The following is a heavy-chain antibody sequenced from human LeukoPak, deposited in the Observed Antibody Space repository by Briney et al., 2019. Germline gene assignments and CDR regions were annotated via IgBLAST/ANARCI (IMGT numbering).Heavy chain of an antibody. V-gene: IGHV3-30*01. CDR1: GSTFSSYA. CDR3: ARAYNWNSDAFDI. Sequence: QTGRSLRLSCAASGSTFSSYAMHWVRQAPGKGLEWVAVISYDGSNKYYADSVKGRFTISRDNSKNTLYLQMNSLRAEDTAVYYCARAYNWNSDAFDIWGQGTMVTVSS. CDR2: ISYDGSNK. J-gene: IGHJ3*02. D-gene: IGHD1-7*01.